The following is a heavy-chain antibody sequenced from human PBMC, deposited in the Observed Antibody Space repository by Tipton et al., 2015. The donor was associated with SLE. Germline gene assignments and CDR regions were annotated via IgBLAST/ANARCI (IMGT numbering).Heavy chain of an antibody. D-gene: IGHD3-10*01. CDR1: GGSISSSSYY. Sequence: TLSLTCTVSGGSISSSSYYWGWIRQPPGKGLEWIGSIYYSGSTYYNPSLKSRVTISVDTSKNQFSLKLSSVTAADTAVYYCATHKYPYGSGRFPIWGQGTMVTVSS. CDR2: IYYSGST. CDR3: ATHKYPYGSGRFPI. J-gene: IGHJ3*02. V-gene: IGHV4-39*01.